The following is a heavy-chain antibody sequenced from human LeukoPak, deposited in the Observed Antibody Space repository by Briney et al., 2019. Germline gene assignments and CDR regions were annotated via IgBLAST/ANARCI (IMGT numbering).Heavy chain of an antibody. V-gene: IGHV5-51*01. CDR2: IYPGDSDT. J-gene: IGHJ4*02. Sequence: GESLQISCKGSGYSFTSYWIGWVRQMPGKGLEWMGIIYPGDSDTRYSPSFQGQVTISADKSISTAYLQWSSLKASDTAMYYCAREEVSVAGAGPFDYWGQGTLVTVSS. CDR1: GYSFTSYW. D-gene: IGHD6-19*01. CDR3: AREEVSVAGAGPFDY.